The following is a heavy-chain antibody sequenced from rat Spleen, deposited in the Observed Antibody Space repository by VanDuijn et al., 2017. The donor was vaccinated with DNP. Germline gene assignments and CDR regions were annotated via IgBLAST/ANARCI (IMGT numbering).Heavy chain of an antibody. CDR2: MWSGGSA. J-gene: IGHJ2*01. CDR1: GFSLPSYH. CDR3: TRDLNWGGFFDY. D-gene: IGHD5-1*01. Sequence: QVQLKESGPGLVQPSQTLSLTCTVSGFSLPSYHVHWVRQPPGKGLEWMGIMWSGGSADYNSALKSRLSISRDTSKSQVFLKMNSLQTEDTAIYYCTRDLNWGGFFDYWGQGVMVTVSS. V-gene: IGHV2-32*01.